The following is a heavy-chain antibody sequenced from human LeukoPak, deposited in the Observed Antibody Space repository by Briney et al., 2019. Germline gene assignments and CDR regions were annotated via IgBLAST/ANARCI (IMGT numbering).Heavy chain of an antibody. D-gene: IGHD2-15*01. V-gene: IGHV4-34*01. CDR3: ASSGQTGTYYYMDV. CDR1: GGSFSGYY. J-gene: IGHJ6*03. Sequence: SETLSLTCAVYGGSFSGYYWSWIRHPPGGGLEWMGEINHSGSTNYNPSLKSRVTISVETSKNQFSLKLSTVNAADTAVYYCASSGQTGTYYYMDVWGKGTTVTVSS. CDR2: INHSGST.